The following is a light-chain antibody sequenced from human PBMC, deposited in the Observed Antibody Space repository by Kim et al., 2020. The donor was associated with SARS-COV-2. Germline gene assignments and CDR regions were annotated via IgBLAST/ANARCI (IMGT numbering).Light chain of an antibody. CDR2: GTS. J-gene: IGKJ4*01. Sequence: EIVLTQSPGTLSLSPGERATLSCRASQSVNSMFLAWYQQKPGQTPRLLIYGTSSRVPGIPVRFTGSVSGTDFTLTISRLEPEDFAVYYCQQYGTSPLTFGGGTKVDIK. CDR1: QSVNSMF. V-gene: IGKV3-20*01. CDR3: QQYGTSPLT.